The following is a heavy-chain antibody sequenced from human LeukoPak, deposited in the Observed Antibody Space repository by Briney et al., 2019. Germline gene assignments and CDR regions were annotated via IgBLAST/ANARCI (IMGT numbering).Heavy chain of an antibody. CDR2: IYYSGST. CDR3: TRGMASDI. CDR1: GGSISNSGYY. J-gene: IGHJ3*02. Sequence: SETLSLTCTVSGGSISNSGYYWGWIRQPPGKGLEWIGSIYYSGSTYYNPSLKSRVTISVDTSKNQFSLKLSSVTAADTAVYYCTRGMASDIWGQGTMVTVSS. V-gene: IGHV4-39*07. D-gene: IGHD5-24*01.